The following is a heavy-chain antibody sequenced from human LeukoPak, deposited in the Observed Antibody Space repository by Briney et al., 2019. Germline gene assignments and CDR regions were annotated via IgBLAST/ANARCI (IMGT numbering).Heavy chain of an antibody. D-gene: IGHD3-16*01. CDR3: ARQGLGYWFDP. Sequence: SETLSLTCTVSGDSVISDYWSWIRQSPGKGLEWIGYMYYSGDTNYNPSLKSRVTISVDTSKNQFSLKLSSVTAADTAFYYCARQGLGYWFDPWGQGTLVTVSS. V-gene: IGHV4-59*02. J-gene: IGHJ5*02. CDR2: MYYSGDT. CDR1: GDSVISDY.